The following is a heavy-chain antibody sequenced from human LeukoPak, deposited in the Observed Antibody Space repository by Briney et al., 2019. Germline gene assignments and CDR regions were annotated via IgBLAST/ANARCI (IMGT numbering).Heavy chain of an antibody. CDR1: GDSVSSNTAS. V-gene: IGHV6-1*01. CDR3: ARDLLDTTGYALGY. Sequence: SQTLSLTCAISGDSVSSNTASWRWTRQSPSRGLEWLGGTYYRSKWYSEYGVSVGSRITINADTSKNQFSLHLNSVTPEDTAVYYCARDLLDTTGYALGYWGQGTLVTVSS. CDR2: TYYRSKWYS. J-gene: IGHJ4*02. D-gene: IGHD1-1*01.